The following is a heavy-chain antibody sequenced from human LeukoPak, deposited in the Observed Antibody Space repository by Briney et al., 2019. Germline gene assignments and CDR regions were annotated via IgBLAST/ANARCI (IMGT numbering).Heavy chain of an antibody. J-gene: IGHJ4*02. CDR2: ISAGGENT. D-gene: IGHD2-15*01. Sequence: GGSLRLSCAASGFTFASHAMSWVRQAPGKGLEWASAISAGGENTDYADSVKGRFTISRDNSKNTLYLQMSSLRAEDTAVYYCVRDNYGYCSGGSCHYYFDYWGQGTLVTVSS. V-gene: IGHV3-23*01. CDR3: VRDNYGYCSGGSCHYYFDY. CDR1: GFTFASHA.